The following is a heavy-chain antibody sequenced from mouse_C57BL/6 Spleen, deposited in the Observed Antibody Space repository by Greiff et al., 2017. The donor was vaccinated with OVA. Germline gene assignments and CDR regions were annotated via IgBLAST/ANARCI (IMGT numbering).Heavy chain of an antibody. CDR3: TRESNHWYFDV. D-gene: IGHD2-5*01. Sequence: VQLQQSGTVLARPGASVKMSCKTSGYTFTSYWMHWVKQRPGQGLEWIGAIYPGNSDTSYNQKFKGKAKLTAVTSASTAYMELSSLTNEDSAVYYCTRESNHWYFDVWGTGTTVTVSS. J-gene: IGHJ1*03. V-gene: IGHV1-5*01. CDR2: IYPGNSDT. CDR1: GYTFTSYW.